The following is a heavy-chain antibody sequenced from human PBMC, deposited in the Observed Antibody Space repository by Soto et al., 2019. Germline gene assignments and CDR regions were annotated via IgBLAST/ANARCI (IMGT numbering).Heavy chain of an antibody. V-gene: IGHV3-64D*06. CDR1: GFTFSSYA. CDR2: ISSNGGST. J-gene: IGHJ4*02. Sequence: LRLSCSASGFTFSSYAMHWVRQAPGKGLEYVSAISSNGGSTYYADSVKGRFTISRDNSKNTLYLQMSSLRAEDTAVYYCVTSGYHLPYYFDYWGQGTLVTVSS. D-gene: IGHD3-22*01. CDR3: VTSGYHLPYYFDY.